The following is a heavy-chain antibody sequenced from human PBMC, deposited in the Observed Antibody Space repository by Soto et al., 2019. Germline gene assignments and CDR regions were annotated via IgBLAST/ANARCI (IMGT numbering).Heavy chain of an antibody. D-gene: IGHD2-2*01. CDR1: GFSLSTSGVG. Sequence: SGPTLVNPTQTLTLTCTFSGFSLSTSGVGVGWIRQPPGKPLEWLALIYWDDDKRYSPSLKSRLTITKDTSKNHVVLIMTNMDPVDTATYYCARLKYQQLFYYFDYWGQGTLVTVSS. V-gene: IGHV2-5*02. J-gene: IGHJ4*02. CDR2: IYWDDDK. CDR3: ARLKYQQLFYYFDY.